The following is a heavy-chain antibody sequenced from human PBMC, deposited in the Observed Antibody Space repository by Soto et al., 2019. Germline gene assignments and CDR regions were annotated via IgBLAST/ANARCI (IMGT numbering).Heavy chain of an antibody. CDR1: GFTFSSYG. CDR3: AKVGASGWTYYYGMDV. J-gene: IGHJ6*02. Sequence: QVQLEEFGGGVVQPGRSLRLSCAASGFTFSSYGMNWVRQAPGKGLEWVAVISYDSTKIYYADSVKGRFTISRDNSKNTVYLQMNSLSADDTAMYYCAKVGASGWTYYYGMDVWGQGTTVTVSS. CDR2: ISYDSTKI. D-gene: IGHD6-19*01. V-gene: IGHV3-30*18.